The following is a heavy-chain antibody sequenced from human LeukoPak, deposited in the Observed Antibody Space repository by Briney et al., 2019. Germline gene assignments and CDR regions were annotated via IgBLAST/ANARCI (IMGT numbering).Heavy chain of an antibody. V-gene: IGHV3-43*02. CDR1: GFTFSSYE. Sequence: QPGGSLRLSCAASGFTFSSYEMNWVRQAPGKGLEWVSLISWDGGSTYYADSVKGRFTISRDNSKNSLYLQMNSLRTEDTALYYCAKDGQNRPYYYYYMDVWGKGTTVTVSS. J-gene: IGHJ6*03. CDR3: AKDGQNRPYYYYYMDV. CDR2: ISWDGGST. D-gene: IGHD2/OR15-2a*01.